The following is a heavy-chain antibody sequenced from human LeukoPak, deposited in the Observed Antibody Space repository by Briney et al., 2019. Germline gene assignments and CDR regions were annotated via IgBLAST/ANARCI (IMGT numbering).Heavy chain of an antibody. CDR1: GDNVSSSYVT. CDR2: TYYRSKWYN. J-gene: IGHJ4*02. V-gene: IGHV6-1*01. Sequence: SQTLSLTCAISGDNVSSSYVTWNWIRQSPSRGLEWLGRTYYRSKWYNDYAVSVKSRMTIIPDTSKNQFSLHLNSVTPDDTALYYCAGDRGVGAAVFFDFWGLGTLVTVSS. D-gene: IGHD1-26*01. CDR3: AGDRGVGAAVFFDF.